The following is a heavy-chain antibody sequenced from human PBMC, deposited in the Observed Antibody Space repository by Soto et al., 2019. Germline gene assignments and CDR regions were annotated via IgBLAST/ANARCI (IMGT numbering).Heavy chain of an antibody. CDR2: INHSGST. CDR1: GGSFSGYY. CDR3: ARLGIRITIFGVVPSYGMDV. Sequence: PSETLSLTCAVYGGSFSGYYWXWIRQPPGKGLEWIGEINHSGSTNYNPSLKSRVTISVDTSKNQFSLKLSSVTAADTAVYYCARLGIRITIFGVVPSYGMDVWXQGTTVTVSS. J-gene: IGHJ6*02. V-gene: IGHV4-34*01. D-gene: IGHD3-3*01.